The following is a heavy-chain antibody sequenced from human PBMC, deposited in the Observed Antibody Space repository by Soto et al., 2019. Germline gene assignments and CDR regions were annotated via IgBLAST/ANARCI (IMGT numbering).Heavy chain of an antibody. CDR1: GGSISSRSYY. V-gene: IGHV4-39*01. CDR3: ATSNWCDP. J-gene: IGHJ5*02. CDR2: IYYSGST. Sequence: QLQLQESGPGLVKPSETLSLTCTVSGGSISSRSYYWGWIRQPPGKGLEWIGYIYYSGSTYYNPSLKSRVTISADTSKHQFSLNLNSVTAADTAVYYCATSNWCDPWGQGTLVTVSS.